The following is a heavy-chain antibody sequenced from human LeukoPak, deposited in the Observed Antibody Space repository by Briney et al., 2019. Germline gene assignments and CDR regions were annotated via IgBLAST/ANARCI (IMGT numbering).Heavy chain of an antibody. CDR1: GGSISSYY. CDR3: ARGCSGGSCGYL. J-gene: IGHJ2*01. V-gene: IGHV4-4*07. Sequence: SETLSLTCTVSGGSISSYYWSWIRQPAGKGLEWIGRIYTSGSLNYNPSLKSRVTMSVDTSKNQISLKLSSVTAADTAVYYCARGCSGGSCGYLWGRGTLVTVSS. D-gene: IGHD2-15*01. CDR2: IYTSGSL.